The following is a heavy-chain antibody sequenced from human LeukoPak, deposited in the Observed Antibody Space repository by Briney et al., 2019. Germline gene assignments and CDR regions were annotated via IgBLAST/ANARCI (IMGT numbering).Heavy chain of an antibody. Sequence: SETLSLTCTVSGVSISSHYWTWIRQSPGTGPEWIGYISYTGSTNYNPSLKSRVTISKDMSKNQFSLRLTSVTAADTAVYYCAKDGGQGELAPDHGGQGTLVTVS. J-gene: IGHJ4*02. CDR1: GVSISSHY. CDR3: AKDGGQGELAPDH. V-gene: IGHV4-59*11. D-gene: IGHD3-16*01. CDR2: ISYTGST.